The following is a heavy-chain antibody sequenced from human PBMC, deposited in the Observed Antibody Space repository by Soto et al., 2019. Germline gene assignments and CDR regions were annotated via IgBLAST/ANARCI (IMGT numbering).Heavy chain of an antibody. Sequence: QLQLQESGSGLVKPSQTLSLTCAVSGGSISSGGYSWSWIRQPPGKGLEWIGYIYHSGSPYYNPTLDSRATISVDTSKIQFSLKLTSVTAAATAVYYRARGSYRSHYYYSGMDVWGQGTTVTVSS. J-gene: IGHJ6*02. CDR1: GGSISSGGYS. CDR2: IYHSGSP. CDR3: ARGSYRSHYYYSGMDV. V-gene: IGHV4-30-2*01.